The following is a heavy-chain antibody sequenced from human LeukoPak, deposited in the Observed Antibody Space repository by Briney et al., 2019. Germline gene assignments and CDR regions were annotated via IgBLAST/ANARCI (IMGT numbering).Heavy chain of an antibody. CDR1: GGSISSYY. CDR3: ARDLHPRLTGYFDY. D-gene: IGHD3-16*01. V-gene: IGHV4-59*01. Sequence: PSETLSLTCTVSGGSISSYYWSWIRQPPGKGLEWIGYIYYSGSTNYNPSLKSRVTISVDTSKNQFSLKLSSVTAADTAVYYCARDLHPRLTGYFDYWGQGTLVTVSS. J-gene: IGHJ4*02. CDR2: IYYSGST.